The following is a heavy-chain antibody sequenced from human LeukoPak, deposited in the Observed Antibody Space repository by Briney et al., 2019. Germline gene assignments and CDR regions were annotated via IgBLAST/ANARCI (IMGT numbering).Heavy chain of an antibody. V-gene: IGHV1-3*03. D-gene: IGHD1-7*01. J-gene: IGHJ5*02. CDR2: INAGNGNT. Sequence: GASVKVSCKASGYTFTSYAMHWVRQAPGQRLEWMGWINAGNGNTKYSQEFQGRVTITRDTSASTAYMELSSLRSEDMAVYYCAREEWNYGYRWFDPWGQGTLVTVSS. CDR1: GYTFTSYA. CDR3: AREEWNYGYRWFDP.